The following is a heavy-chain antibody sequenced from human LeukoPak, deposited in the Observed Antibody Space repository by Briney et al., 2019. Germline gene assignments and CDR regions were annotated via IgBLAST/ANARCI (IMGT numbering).Heavy chain of an antibody. D-gene: IGHD6-13*01. CDR3: ARELRYSSSWYSRKAFDI. Sequence: SETLSLTCTVSGGSISSGSYYWSWIRQPPGKGLEWIGEINHSGSTNYNPSLKSRVTISVDTSKNQFSLKLSSVTAADTAVYYCARELRYSSSWYSRKAFDIWGQGTMVTVSS. J-gene: IGHJ3*02. CDR2: INHSGST. CDR1: GGSISSGSYY. V-gene: IGHV4-39*07.